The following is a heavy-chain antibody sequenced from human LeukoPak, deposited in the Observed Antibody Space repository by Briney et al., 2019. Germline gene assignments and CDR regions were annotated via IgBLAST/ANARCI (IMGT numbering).Heavy chain of an antibody. CDR1: GGSISSSRYY. Sequence: PSDTLSLTCTVSGGSISSSRYYWAWIRQPPGKGLERVGTIYYSGSTYYNPSLKSRVTISVHTSKNQFSLKLRSVTAADTAVFYCGGLDNYMVAPCGQGTLVTVSS. D-gene: IGHD4-11*01. V-gene: IGHV4-39*01. CDR3: GGLDNYMVAP. CDR2: IYYSGST. J-gene: IGHJ5*02.